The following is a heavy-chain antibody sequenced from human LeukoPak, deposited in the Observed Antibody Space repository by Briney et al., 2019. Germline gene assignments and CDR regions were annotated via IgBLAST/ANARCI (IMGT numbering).Heavy chain of an antibody. CDR3: ARHDYGSGSDY. CDR1: GGSISSYY. D-gene: IGHD3-10*01. CDR2: IYYSGST. V-gene: IGHV4-59*08. J-gene: IGHJ4*02. Sequence: SETLSLTCTVSGGSISSYYWSWIRQPPGKGLEWIGYIYYSGSTNYNPSLKSRVTISVDTSKNQFSLKLSSVTAADTAAYYCARHDYGSGSDYWGQGTLVTVSS.